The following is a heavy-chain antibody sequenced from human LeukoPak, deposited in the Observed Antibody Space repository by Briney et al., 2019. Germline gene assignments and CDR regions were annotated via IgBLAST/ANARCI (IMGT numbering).Heavy chain of an antibody. D-gene: IGHD3-16*01. CDR3: ARDLGGYSYYYMDV. J-gene: IGHJ6*03. CDR1: GDSTSSNY. Sequence: SETLSLTCTVSGDSTSSNYWGWIRQPAGKGLEWIGRIYTSGGTNYNPSLKSRVTISVDKSRKQFSLQLSSVTVADTAVYCCARDLGGYSYYYMDVWGKGTTVTVSS. V-gene: IGHV4-4*07. CDR2: IYTSGGT.